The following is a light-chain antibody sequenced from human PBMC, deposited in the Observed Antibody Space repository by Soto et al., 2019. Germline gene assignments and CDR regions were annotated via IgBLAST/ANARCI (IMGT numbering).Light chain of an antibody. Sequence: DIQMTQSPSSVSASVGDRITITCRASQGISIWIAWYQQKPGNAPKLLIYAASSLQSGVPSRFSGSGSGTHFTLTISSLQPEDFATYHCQQANTFPLTCGQGKRREIK. CDR3: QQANTFPLT. J-gene: IGKJ5*01. CDR2: AAS. CDR1: QGISIW. V-gene: IGKV1D-12*01.